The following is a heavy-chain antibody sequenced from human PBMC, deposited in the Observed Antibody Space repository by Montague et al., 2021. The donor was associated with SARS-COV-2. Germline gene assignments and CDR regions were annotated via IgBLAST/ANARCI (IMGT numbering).Heavy chain of an antibody. V-gene: IGHV4-39*01. Sequence: SETLSLTCNVYGDSYTTTRYFWGWIRQPPGKALESIGSIYHNGKTYYNPSLERRALLSIDTSKNQFSLRLSSVIASDTAVYYCAVELNYFFDYWGQGFLVSVSS. D-gene: IGHD1-7*01. CDR3: AVELNYFFDY. CDR1: GDSYTTTRYF. J-gene: IGHJ4*02. CDR2: IYHNGKT.